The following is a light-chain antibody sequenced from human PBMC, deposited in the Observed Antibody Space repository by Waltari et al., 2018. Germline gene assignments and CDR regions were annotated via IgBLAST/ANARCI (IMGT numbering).Light chain of an antibody. Sequence: QLVLTQSPSASASLRASVKLTCTLSSGHSSNNIAWHQQQPEKGPRYLMKVNSDGSHSKGDEIPDRFSGSSSVAERYLTISNLQSEDEADYFCQTGGHGTWVFGGGTKLTVL. CDR3: QTGGHGTWV. CDR1: SGHSSNN. CDR2: VNSDGSH. V-gene: IGLV4-69*01. J-gene: IGLJ3*02.